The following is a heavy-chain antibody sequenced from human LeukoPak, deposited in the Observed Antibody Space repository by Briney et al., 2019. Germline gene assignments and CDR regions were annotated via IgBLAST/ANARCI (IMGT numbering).Heavy chain of an antibody. V-gene: IGHV3-11*05. CDR1: GGSISSNY. CDR3: ARVFSDTSF. Sequence: LSLTCTVSGGSISSNYWSWIRQAPGKGLEWVSYISSSSSYTNYADPVKGRFTISRDNAKNSLYLQMNSLRAEDTAVYYCARVFSDTSFWGQGTMVTVSS. D-gene: IGHD3-16*01. J-gene: IGHJ3*01. CDR2: ISSSSSYT.